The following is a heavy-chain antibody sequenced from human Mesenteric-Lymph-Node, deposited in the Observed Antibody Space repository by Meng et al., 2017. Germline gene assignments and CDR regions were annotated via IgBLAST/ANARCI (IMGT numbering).Heavy chain of an antibody. CDR2: IIPIFGTA. D-gene: IGHD4-17*01. CDR3: ARAVGDYYYYYGMDV. J-gene: IGHJ6*02. Sequence: SVQVSCKASGGNFSSYAISWVRQAPGQGLEWMGGIIPIFGTANYAQKFQGRVTITADKSTSTAYMELSSLRSEDTAVYYCARAVGDYYYYYGMDVWGQGTTVTVSS. CDR1: GGNFSSYA. V-gene: IGHV1-69*06.